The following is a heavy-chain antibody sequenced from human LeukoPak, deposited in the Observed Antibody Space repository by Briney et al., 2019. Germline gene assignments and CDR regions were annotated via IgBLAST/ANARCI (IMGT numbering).Heavy chain of an antibody. D-gene: IGHD2-2*01. Sequence: PGGSLRLSCAASGFTFSSYSMNWVRQAPGKGLEWVSSISSSSSYIYYADSVKGRFTISGDNAKNSLYLQMNSLRAEDTAVYYCARVGDYQLLPDYWGQGTLVTVSS. V-gene: IGHV3-21*01. CDR3: ARVGDYQLLPDY. CDR1: GFTFSSYS. J-gene: IGHJ4*02. CDR2: ISSSSSYI.